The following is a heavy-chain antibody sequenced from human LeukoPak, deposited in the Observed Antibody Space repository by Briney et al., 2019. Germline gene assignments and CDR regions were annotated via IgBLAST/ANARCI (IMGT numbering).Heavy chain of an antibody. CDR3: ARDVQGFRSGKDYYGMDV. D-gene: IGHD3-3*01. J-gene: IGHJ6*02. Sequence: ASVKVSCKASGYTFTSYGISWVRQAPGQGLEWMGWISAYNGNTNYAQKLQGRVTMTTDTSTSTAYMELRSLRSDDTAVYYCARDVQGFRSGKDYYGMDVWGQGTTVTVSS. V-gene: IGHV1-18*01. CDR2: ISAYNGNT. CDR1: GYTFTSYG.